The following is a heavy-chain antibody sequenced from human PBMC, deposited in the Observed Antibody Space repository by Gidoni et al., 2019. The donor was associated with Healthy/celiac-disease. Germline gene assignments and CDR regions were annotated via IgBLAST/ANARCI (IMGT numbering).Heavy chain of an antibody. D-gene: IGHD3-10*01. J-gene: IGHJ5*02. V-gene: IGHV4-39*01. CDR2: IYYSGST. CDR1: GGSISSSSYY. Sequence: QLQLQESGPGLVKPSETLSLTCTVSGGSISSSSYYWGWIRQPPGKGLEWIGSIYYSGSTYYNPSLKSRVTISVDTSKNQFSLKLSSVTAADTAVYYCARLLVWPYGSGRSRFDPWGQGTLVTVSS. CDR3: ARLLVWPYGSGRSRFDP.